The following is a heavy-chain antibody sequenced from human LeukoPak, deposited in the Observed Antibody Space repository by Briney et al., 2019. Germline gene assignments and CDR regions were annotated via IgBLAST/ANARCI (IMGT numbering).Heavy chain of an antibody. CDR3: TRGSIAYYYMDV. CDR1: GRSISSYY. J-gene: IGHJ6*03. Sequence: SPSLSLTCTVSGRSISSYYCGWIRQPPGKGLGWIGNIYYSGSTNYNPSLKSRVTILVDTSKTQFSLKLSSVSAADRAVYYCTRGSIAYYYMDVWGKGTTVTISS. CDR2: IYYSGST. V-gene: IGHV4-59*07.